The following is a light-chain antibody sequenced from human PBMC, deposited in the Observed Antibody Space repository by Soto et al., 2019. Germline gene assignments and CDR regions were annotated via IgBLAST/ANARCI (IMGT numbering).Light chain of an antibody. Sequence: DIQMTQSPSSLSASVGDRVTITCRASQGIRNDVGWYQQKEGKAPKRLISAASNLQRGVPSRFSGSGSGTEFTLTISSLQPEDFATYYYLQHNSYPRTFGQGTRLEIK. CDR2: AAS. CDR3: LQHNSYPRT. V-gene: IGKV1-17*01. CDR1: QGIRND. J-gene: IGKJ2*02.